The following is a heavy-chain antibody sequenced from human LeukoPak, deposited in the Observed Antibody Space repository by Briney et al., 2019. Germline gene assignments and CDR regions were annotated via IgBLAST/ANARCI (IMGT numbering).Heavy chain of an antibody. CDR1: GGPISSSPYY. CDR2: NSYSGST. CDR3: ARLSPYLGSGSSAFPDDF. Sequence: SETLSLTCTVSGGPISSSPYYWGWIRQPPGKGLEWIGSNSYSGSTFYNPSLKSRLTISVDTSKNQFSLELSSLTAADTAVFYCARLSPYLGSGSSAFPDDFWGQGTLVTVSS. D-gene: IGHD3-10*01. J-gene: IGHJ4*02. V-gene: IGHV4-39*01.